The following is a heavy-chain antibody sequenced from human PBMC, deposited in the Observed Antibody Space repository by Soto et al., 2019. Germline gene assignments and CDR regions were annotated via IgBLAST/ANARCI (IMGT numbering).Heavy chain of an antibody. D-gene: IGHD5-12*01. CDR2: LSASGANT. V-gene: IGHV3-23*01. J-gene: IGHJ4*02. Sequence: GGSLRLSCETSGFTFSNYGMGWVRQAPGKGLEWVSALSASGANTYYADSGRGRFTISRDNSKNTLYLQMNSLRAEDTAVYYCAKEGGSMQPFDYWGQGTLVTVSS. CDR1: GFTFSNYG. CDR3: AKEGGSMQPFDY.